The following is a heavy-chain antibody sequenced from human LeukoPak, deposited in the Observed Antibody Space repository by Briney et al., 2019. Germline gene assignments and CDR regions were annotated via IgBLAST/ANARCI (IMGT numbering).Heavy chain of an antibody. CDR3: ASYSSSWYGSRLDY. Sequence: GGSLRLSCAASGFTFSSYGMHWVRQAPGKGLEWVAFIRYDGSNKYYADSVKGRFTISRDNSKNTLYLQMNSLRAEDTAVYYCASYSSSWYGSRLDYWGQGTLVTVSS. V-gene: IGHV3-30*02. D-gene: IGHD6-13*01. J-gene: IGHJ4*02. CDR2: IRYDGSNK. CDR1: GFTFSSYG.